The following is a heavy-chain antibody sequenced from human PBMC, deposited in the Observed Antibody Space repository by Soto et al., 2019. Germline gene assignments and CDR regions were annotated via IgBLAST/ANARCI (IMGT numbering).Heavy chain of an antibody. V-gene: IGHV3-30-3*01. CDR3: ARDKTVGATAIDY. Sequence: GGSLRLSCAASGFTFSSYAMHWVRQAPGKGLEWVAVISYDGSNKYYADSVKGRFTISRDNSKNTLYLQMNSLRAEDTAVYYCARDKTVGATAIDYWGQGTLVTVSS. J-gene: IGHJ4*02. CDR2: ISYDGSNK. D-gene: IGHD1-26*01. CDR1: GFTFSSYA.